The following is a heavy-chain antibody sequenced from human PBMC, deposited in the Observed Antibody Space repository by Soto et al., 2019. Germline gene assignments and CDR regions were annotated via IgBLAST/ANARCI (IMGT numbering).Heavy chain of an antibody. CDR2: IYGGGTT. D-gene: IGHD6-19*01. J-gene: IGHJ4*02. V-gene: IGHV3-53*01. CDR3: VRATGWPGFDF. Sequence: EVQLVESGGGLIQPGGSLRLSCAASGFTVSSKYMTWVRQAPGKGLEWVSVIYGGGTTYYADSVKGRFTISRDNSKNTLYLQMNSLRAEDTAVYDCVRATGWPGFDFWGQGTLVSVSS. CDR1: GFTVSSKY.